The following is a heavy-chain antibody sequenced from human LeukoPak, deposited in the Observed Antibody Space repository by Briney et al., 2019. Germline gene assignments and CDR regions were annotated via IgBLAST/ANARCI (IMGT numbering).Heavy chain of an antibody. Sequence: GASVKVSCKASGYTLTSYFMHWMRQAPGQGPEWMGIINPRGGSTEYSHKFQGRLTMTSDTSTSTVYMELNSLRSDDTAVYFCARVGVTAATADYWGQGTLVTVSS. J-gene: IGHJ4*02. CDR2: INPRGGST. V-gene: IGHV1-46*01. CDR3: ARVGVTAATADY. D-gene: IGHD6-25*01. CDR1: GYTLTSYF.